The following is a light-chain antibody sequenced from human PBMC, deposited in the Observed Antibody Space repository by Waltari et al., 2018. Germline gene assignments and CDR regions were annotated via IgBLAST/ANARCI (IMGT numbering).Light chain of an antibody. J-gene: IGLJ2*01. CDR1: NIGSRN. Sequence: SFDLTQPLSVSVALGQTARLTCGGDNIGSRNVHWYQQKPGQAPVLVIYRDNNRHSAIPERFSGSNSGNTATLSISRAQAGDEADYFWQVWDSSSNAVFGGGTKLTVL. CDR3: QVWDSSSNAV. CDR2: RDN. V-gene: IGLV3-9*01.